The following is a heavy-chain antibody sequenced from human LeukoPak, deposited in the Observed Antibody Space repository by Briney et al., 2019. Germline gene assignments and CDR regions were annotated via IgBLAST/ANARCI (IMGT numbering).Heavy chain of an antibody. CDR1: GYTFTSYA. D-gene: IGHD3-9*01. Sequence: ASVKVSCKASGYTFTSYAMHWVRQAPGQRLEWMGWINAGNGNTKYSQKFRGRVTITRDTSASTAYMELSSLRSEDTAVYYCARDWGYFDWLSDYWGQGTLVTVSS. CDR3: ARDWGYFDWLSDY. V-gene: IGHV1-3*01. CDR2: INAGNGNT. J-gene: IGHJ4*02.